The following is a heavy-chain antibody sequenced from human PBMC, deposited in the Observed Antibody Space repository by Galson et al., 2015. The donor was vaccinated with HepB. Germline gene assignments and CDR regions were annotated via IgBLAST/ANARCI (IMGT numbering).Heavy chain of an antibody. CDR3: ARDSAWAEPAAYGDLKFDS. J-gene: IGHJ4*02. Sequence: SLRLSCAASGFTFSNCAMSWVRQAPGKGLEWVSTISGSGGSTYYATSAKGRFTISRDNSKNTFYLQMDNLRGDDTAVYCCARDSAWAEPAAYGDLKFDSWGQGTLVSVS. D-gene: IGHD4-17*01. CDR2: ISGSGGST. CDR1: GFTFSNCA. V-gene: IGHV3-23*01.